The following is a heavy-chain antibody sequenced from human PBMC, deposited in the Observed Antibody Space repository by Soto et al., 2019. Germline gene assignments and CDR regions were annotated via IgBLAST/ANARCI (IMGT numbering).Heavy chain of an antibody. V-gene: IGHV4-59*01. Sequence: PSETLSLTCTVSGGSISSYYWSWIRQPPGKGLEWIGYIYYSGSTNYSPSLKSRVTISVDTSKNQFSLKLSSVTAADTAVYYCARSVDPWGQGTLVTVSS. CDR2: IYYSGST. CDR1: GGSISSYY. CDR3: ARSVDP. J-gene: IGHJ5*02.